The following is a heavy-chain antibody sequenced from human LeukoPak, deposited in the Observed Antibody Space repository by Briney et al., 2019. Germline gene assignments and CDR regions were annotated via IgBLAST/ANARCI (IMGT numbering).Heavy chain of an antibody. J-gene: IGHJ3*02. Sequence: GGSLRLSCAASGFTFSSYEVNWVRQAPGKGLEWVSYINRSGNIIYYADSVKGRFTISRDNAKNSLYLQMNSLRAEDTAVYYCARARLTDYVWGRRTFDIWGQGTMVTISS. D-gene: IGHD3-16*01. V-gene: IGHV3-48*03. CDR1: GFTFSSYE. CDR3: ARARLTDYVWGRRTFDI. CDR2: INRSGNII.